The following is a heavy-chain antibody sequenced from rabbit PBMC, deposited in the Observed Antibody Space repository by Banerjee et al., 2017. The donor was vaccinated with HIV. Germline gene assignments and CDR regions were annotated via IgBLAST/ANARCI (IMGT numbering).Heavy chain of an antibody. CDR2: IYIASETT. J-gene: IGHJ4*01. D-gene: IGHD4-1*01. CDR1: GFSLSSGA. Sequence: QEQLEESGGDLVKPEGSLTLTCTASGFSLSSGAMSWVRQAPGKGLEWVGYIYIASETTDYASWVHGRFTISRSTSLNTVTLKMTSLTGADTATYFCARYSSGWDYFDLWGPGTLVTVS. V-gene: IGHV1S47*01. CDR3: ARYSSGWDYFDL.